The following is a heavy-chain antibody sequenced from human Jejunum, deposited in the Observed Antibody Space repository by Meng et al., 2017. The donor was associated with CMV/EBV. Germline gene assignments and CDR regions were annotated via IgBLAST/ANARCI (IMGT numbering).Heavy chain of an antibody. CDR2: ISAYNGNT. J-gene: IGHJ4*02. Sequence: SCEASGDTFISYGIGWVRQDPGQGLEWMGWISAYNGNTNYAQKFQGRVTMTTDTSTSTAYMELRSLRSDDTAVYYCTRASVADTTFDYWGQGTLAPSPQ. CDR1: GDTFISYG. V-gene: IGHV1-18*01. D-gene: IGHD6-19*01. CDR3: TRASVADTTFDY.